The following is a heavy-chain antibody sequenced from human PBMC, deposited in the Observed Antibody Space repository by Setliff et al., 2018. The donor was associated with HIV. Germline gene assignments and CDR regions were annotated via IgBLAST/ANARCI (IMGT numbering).Heavy chain of an antibody. CDR2: INGGIGNT. J-gene: IGHJ4*02. Sequence: GASVKVSCKASGYTFTTYAMHWVRQAPGQSLEWMGWINGGIGNTKYSQKFQDRVTITRDSSADTSYMELSSLRSDDTAVYYCARDSSAYNYGYPDYWGQGTLVTVSS. CDR3: ARDSSAYNYGYPDY. CDR1: GYTFTTYA. D-gene: IGHD3-10*01. V-gene: IGHV1-3*01.